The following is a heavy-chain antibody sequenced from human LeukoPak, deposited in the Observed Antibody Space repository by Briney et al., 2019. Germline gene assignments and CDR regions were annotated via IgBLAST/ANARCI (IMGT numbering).Heavy chain of an antibody. CDR2: IKQDGSEK. CDR3: ASYYGDYLDY. V-gene: IGHV3-7*02. D-gene: IGHD4-17*01. CDR1: GGSIIGYY. J-gene: IGHJ4*02. Sequence: PSETLSLTCTVSGGSIIGYYWSWVRQAPGKGLEWVANIKQDGSEKYYVDSVKGRFTISRDNAKNSLYLQMNSLRAEDTAVYYCASYYGDYLDYWGQGTLVTVSS.